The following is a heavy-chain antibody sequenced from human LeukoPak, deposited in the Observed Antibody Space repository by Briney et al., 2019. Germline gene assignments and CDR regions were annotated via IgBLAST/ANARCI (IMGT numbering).Heavy chain of an antibody. D-gene: IGHD3-3*02. CDR1: GFTVSSNY. J-gene: IGHJ4*02. CDR2: IYSGGST. CDR3: ARARLSAHFDY. V-gene: IGHV3-66*01. Sequence: GGSLRLSCAASGFTVSSNYMSWVRQAPGKGLEWVSVIYSGGSTYYADSVKGRFTISRDNSKNTLYLQMNSLRAEDTAVYYCARARLSAHFDYWGQGTLVTVSS.